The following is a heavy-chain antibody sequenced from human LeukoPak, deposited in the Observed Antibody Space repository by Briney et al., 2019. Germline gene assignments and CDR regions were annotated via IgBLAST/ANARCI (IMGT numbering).Heavy chain of an antibody. J-gene: IGHJ4*02. Sequence: GGSLRLSCAASEFSVGSNYMTWVRQAPGKGLEWVSLIYSGGSTYYADSVKGRFTISRDNSKNTLYLQMNSLRAEDTAVYYCARGPSGYYNTGGQGTLVTVSS. CDR2: IYSGGST. CDR3: ARGPSGYYNT. CDR1: EFSVGSNY. V-gene: IGHV3-66*01. D-gene: IGHD5-12*01.